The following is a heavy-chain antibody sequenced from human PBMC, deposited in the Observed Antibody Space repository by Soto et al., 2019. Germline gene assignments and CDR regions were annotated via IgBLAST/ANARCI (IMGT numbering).Heavy chain of an antibody. Sequence: SETLSLTCAVSGGSISSSNWWSWVRQPPGKGLEWIGEIYHSGSTNYNPSLKSRVTISVDKSKNQFSLKLSSVTAADTAVYYCARAGVLLWFGELLNYYYGMDVWGQGTTVTVSS. D-gene: IGHD3-10*01. V-gene: IGHV4-4*02. J-gene: IGHJ6*02. CDR2: IYHSGST. CDR3: ARAGVLLWFGELLNYYYGMDV. CDR1: GGSISSSNW.